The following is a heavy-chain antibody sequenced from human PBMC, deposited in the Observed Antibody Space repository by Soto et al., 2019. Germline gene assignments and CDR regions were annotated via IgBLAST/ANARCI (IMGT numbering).Heavy chain of an antibody. CDR3: VRSRGGYFYGMDV. D-gene: IGHD5-12*01. Sequence: QVQLVQSGAEVKKPGSSVKVSCKASGGTFNTYAISWVRQAPGQGLEWMGGIIPIFGTANYAQKFQDRVTITADESTSTAYMELTSMTSEDTAVYYFVRSRGGYFYGMDVWGQGTTVTVSS. CDR2: IIPIFGTA. V-gene: IGHV1-69*12. CDR1: GGTFNTYA. J-gene: IGHJ6*02.